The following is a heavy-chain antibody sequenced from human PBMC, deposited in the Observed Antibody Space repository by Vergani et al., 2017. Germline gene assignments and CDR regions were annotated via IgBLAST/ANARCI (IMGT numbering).Heavy chain of an antibody. Sequence: QMQLVQSGAEVKKTGSSVKVSCKASGYTFTYRYLHWVRQAPGQALEWMGIINPSGGSTSYAQKFQGRVTMTRDTSTSTVYMELSSLRSEDTAVYYCARGSRAEGGSGHDKWGQGTLVTVSS. CDR1: GYTFTYRY. J-gene: IGHJ4*02. CDR3: ARGSRAEGGSGHDK. V-gene: IGHV1-46*01. D-gene: IGHD6-13*01. CDR2: INPSGGST.